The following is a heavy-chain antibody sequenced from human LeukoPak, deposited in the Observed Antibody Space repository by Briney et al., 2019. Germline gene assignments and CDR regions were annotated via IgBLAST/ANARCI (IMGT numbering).Heavy chain of an antibody. Sequence: SETLSLTCTVSGGSISSYYWSWIRQPPGRGLEWIGYIYYSGSTNYNPSLKSRVTISVDTSKNQFSLKLSSVTAADTAVYYCARGGLRLLDYWGQGTLVTVSS. V-gene: IGHV4-59*01. D-gene: IGHD5-12*01. CDR2: IYYSGST. CDR3: ARGGLRLLDY. CDR1: GGSISSYY. J-gene: IGHJ4*02.